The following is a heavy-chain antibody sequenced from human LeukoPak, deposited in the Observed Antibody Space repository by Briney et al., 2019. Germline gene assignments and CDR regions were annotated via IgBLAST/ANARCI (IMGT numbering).Heavy chain of an antibody. V-gene: IGHV5-51*01. CDR1: GYSFTSFW. CDR3: ARLGCSSTSCYVGYYFDY. CDR2: IYPGDSDT. Sequence: GESLKTSCKGSGYSFTSFWIGWVRQMPGKGLEWMGIIYPGDSDTRYSPSFQGQVTISADKSISTAYLQWSSLKASDTAMYYCARLGCSSTSCYVGYYFDYWGQGTLVTVSS. D-gene: IGHD2-2*01. J-gene: IGHJ4*02.